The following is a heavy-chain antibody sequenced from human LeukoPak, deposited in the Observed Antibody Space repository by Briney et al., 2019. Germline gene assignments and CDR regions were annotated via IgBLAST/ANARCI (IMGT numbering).Heavy chain of an antibody. Sequence: PGGSLRLSCAASGFIFSSYWMHWVRQAPGKGLVWVSRINIDGSSTTYADSVKGRLTISRNNAKNTLYLQMNSLRAEDTAVYYCARDPVLDDYGGNSPYWGQGTLVTVSS. CDR3: ARDPVLDDYGGNSPY. CDR1: GFIFSSYW. CDR2: INIDGSST. V-gene: IGHV3-74*01. J-gene: IGHJ4*02. D-gene: IGHD4-23*01.